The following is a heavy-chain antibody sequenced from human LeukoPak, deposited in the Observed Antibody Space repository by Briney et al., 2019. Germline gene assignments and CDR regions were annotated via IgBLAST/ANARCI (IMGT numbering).Heavy chain of an antibody. D-gene: IGHD3-3*01. CDR1: GFTFSSYW. J-gene: IGHJ4*02. Sequence: GGSLRLSCAASGFTFSSYWMSWVRQAPGKGLEWVANIKQDGSEKYYVDSVKGRFTISRDNAKNSLYLQMNSLRAEDTAVYYCARGPPLRSLEWLFDYWGQGTLVTVSS. CDR2: IKQDGSEK. CDR3: ARGPPLRSLEWLFDY. V-gene: IGHV3-7*04.